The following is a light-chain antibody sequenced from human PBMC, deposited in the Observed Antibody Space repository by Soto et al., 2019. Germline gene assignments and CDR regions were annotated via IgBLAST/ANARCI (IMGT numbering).Light chain of an antibody. Sequence: EIVMTQSPATLSVSPGERGTLSCRASQSVSSNLAWYQQKPGQAPRHLIYGASTRATGIPARFSGSRSGTECTLTISSLQSEDFAVYYCQQYNNWPWTFGQGTKVEIK. CDR3: QQYNNWPWT. J-gene: IGKJ1*01. CDR2: GAS. V-gene: IGKV3-15*01. CDR1: QSVSSN.